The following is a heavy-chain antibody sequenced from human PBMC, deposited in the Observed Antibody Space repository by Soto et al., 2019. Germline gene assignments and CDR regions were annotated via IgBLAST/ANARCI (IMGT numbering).Heavy chain of an antibody. CDR1: GGSLSSYY. J-gene: IGHJ4*02. Sequence: SETLSLTCTVSGGSLSSYYWSWIRQPPGKGLENLGYIYYSESTNYNPSFKSRVTISVDTSKNQFSLKLSSVTAADTAVYYCARDKITGLFDYWGQGTLVTVSS. CDR2: IYYSEST. D-gene: IGHD2-8*02. V-gene: IGHV4-59*01. CDR3: ARDKITGLFDY.